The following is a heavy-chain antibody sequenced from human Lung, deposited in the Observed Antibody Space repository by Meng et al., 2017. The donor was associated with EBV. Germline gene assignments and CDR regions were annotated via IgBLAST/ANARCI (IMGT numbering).Heavy chain of an antibody. V-gene: IGHV4-34*01. D-gene: IGHD4-17*01. CDR2: INHSGST. J-gene: IGHJ4*02. Sequence: QVHVQQWGAGLLKPSAALSLTCAVYGGSFSGYYWSWIRQPPGKGLEWIGEINHSGSTNYNPSLKSRVTISVDTSKNQFSLKLSSVTAADTAVYYCARGGMTTVTTYYFDYWGQGTLVTVSS. CDR3: ARGGMTTVTTYYFDY. CDR1: GGSFSGYY.